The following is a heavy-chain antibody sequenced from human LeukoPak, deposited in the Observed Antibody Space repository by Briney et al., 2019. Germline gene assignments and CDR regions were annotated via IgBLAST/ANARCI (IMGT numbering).Heavy chain of an antibody. CDR2: IYYSGST. CDR3: ARAGRKNWFDP. CDR1: GGSISSYY. J-gene: IGHJ5*02. D-gene: IGHD3-10*01. V-gene: IGHV4-39*07. Sequence: SETLSLTCSVSGGSISSYYWSWIRQPPGKGLEWIGSIYYSGSTYYNPSLKSRVTISVDTSKNQFSLKLSSVTAADTAVYYCARAGRKNWFDPWGQGTLVTVSS.